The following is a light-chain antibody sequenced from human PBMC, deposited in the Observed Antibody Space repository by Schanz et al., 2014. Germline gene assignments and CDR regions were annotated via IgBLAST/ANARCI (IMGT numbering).Light chain of an antibody. Sequence: EIVLTQSPATLSVSPGERATLSCRASHSVSSNLAWYQLRPGQAPRLVMFDASNRATGIPARFSGSGSGTDFTLTISRLEPEDFAVYYCQQYDASRTFGQGTKVEIK. J-gene: IGKJ1*01. V-gene: IGKV3-20*01. CDR3: QQYDASRT. CDR1: HSVSSN. CDR2: DAS.